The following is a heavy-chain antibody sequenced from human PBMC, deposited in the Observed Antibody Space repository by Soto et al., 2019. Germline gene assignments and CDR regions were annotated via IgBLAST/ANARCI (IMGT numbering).Heavy chain of an antibody. D-gene: IGHD1-7*01. V-gene: IGHV1-69*13. CDR1: GGTFSSYA. CDR2: IIPIFGTA. CDR3: ARGGPLTGTRIDYYYYYGMDV. J-gene: IGHJ6*02. Sequence: GSSVKVSCKASGGTFSSYAISWVRQAPGQGLEWMVGIIPIFGTANYAQKFQGRVTITADESTSTAYMELSSLRSEDTAVYYCARGGPLTGTRIDYYYYYGMDVWGQGTTVTVSS.